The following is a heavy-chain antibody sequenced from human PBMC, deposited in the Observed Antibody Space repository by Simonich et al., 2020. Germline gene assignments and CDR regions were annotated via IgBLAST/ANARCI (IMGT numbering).Heavy chain of an antibody. CDR1: GYNFTGYY. J-gene: IGHJ3*02. CDR3: ARELKGVPVGWGSQIDI. CDR2: INPNSGCT. Sequence: QVQLVQSGAEVKKPGASVQVSCKASGYNFTGYYMHWVRQAPGQGVEGMGRINPNSGCTNNAQKFQGRVTMTRDTSISTAYMELSRLRSDDTAVYYCARELKGVPVGWGSQIDIWGQGTMVTVSS. V-gene: IGHV1-2*06. D-gene: IGHD6-19*01.